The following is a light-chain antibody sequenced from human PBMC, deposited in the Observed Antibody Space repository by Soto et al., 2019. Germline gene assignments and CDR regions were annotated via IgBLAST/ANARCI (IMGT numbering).Light chain of an antibody. CDR1: QSISIY. CDR3: QQRSNWPPEIT. J-gene: IGKJ5*01. Sequence: EIVLTQSPATLSLSPEDRATPSCRASQSISIYLAWYQQKPGQAPRLLIYDVFNRATGIPARFSGSGSGTDFTLTINSLEPEDFAVYYCQQRSNWPPEITFGQGTRLEIK. CDR2: DVF. V-gene: IGKV3-11*01.